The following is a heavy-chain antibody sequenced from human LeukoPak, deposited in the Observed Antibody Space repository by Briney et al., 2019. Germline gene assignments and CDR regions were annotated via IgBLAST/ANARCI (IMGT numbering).Heavy chain of an antibody. D-gene: IGHD5-24*01. Sequence: SETLSLTCTVSGYSISSGYYWGWIRQPPGKGLEWIGSIYHGGSTYYNPSLKSRVTISVDTSKNQFSLKLSSVTAADTAVYYCAREYVEENYLDYWGQGTLVTVSS. J-gene: IGHJ4*02. CDR1: GYSISSGYY. CDR2: IYHGGST. V-gene: IGHV4-38-2*02. CDR3: AREYVEENYLDY.